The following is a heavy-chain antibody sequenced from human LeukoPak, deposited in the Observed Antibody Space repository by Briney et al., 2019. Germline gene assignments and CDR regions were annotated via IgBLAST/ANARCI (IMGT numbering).Heavy chain of an antibody. CDR2: INPGGNNT. V-gene: IGHV1-46*01. CDR3: ARIRDGYNDAYDI. D-gene: IGHD5-24*01. CDR1: GYTFTNYY. J-gene: IGHJ3*02. Sequence: ASVKVSCKASGYTFTNYYIHWVRQAPGQGLEWMGLINPGGNNTDYAQNFQGRVTMTRDTSTSTVYMGLSSLRSEDTAVYYCARIRDGYNDAYDIWGQGTMVTVSS.